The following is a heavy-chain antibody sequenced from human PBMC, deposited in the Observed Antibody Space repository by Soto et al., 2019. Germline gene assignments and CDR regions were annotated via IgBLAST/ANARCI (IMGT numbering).Heavy chain of an antibody. CDR2: ISYDGSNK. CDR3: AKGSRRIFCGGDCYLPPPPFDY. CDR1: GFTFSSYG. Sequence: GGSLRLSCAASGFTFSSYGMHWVRKAPGKGLEWVAVISYDGSNKYYADSVKGRFTISRDNSKNTLYLQMNSLRAEDTAVYYYAKGSRRIFCGGDCYLPPPPFDYWGQGTLVTVSS. J-gene: IGHJ4*02. V-gene: IGHV3-30*18. D-gene: IGHD2-21*02.